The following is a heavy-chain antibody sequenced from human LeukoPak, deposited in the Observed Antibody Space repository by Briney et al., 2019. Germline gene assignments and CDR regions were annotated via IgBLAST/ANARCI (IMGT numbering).Heavy chain of an antibody. J-gene: IGHJ6*02. CDR3: ARVDGGGHFSYYGMDA. CDR1: GYSFNVYY. CDR2: IKPKSDDT. Sequence: ASVKVSCEASGYSFNVYYIHWVRQAPGQGLEWMGWIKPKSDDTNYGQNFQGRVTMTRDTSISTAYMELSGLRSDDTAVYYCARVDGGGHFSYYGMDAWGQGTTVTVSS. D-gene: IGHD3-16*01. V-gene: IGHV1-2*02.